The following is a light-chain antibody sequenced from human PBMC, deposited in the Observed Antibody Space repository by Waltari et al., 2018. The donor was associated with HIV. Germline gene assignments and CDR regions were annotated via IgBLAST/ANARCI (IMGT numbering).Light chain of an antibody. CDR3: QQYNNWLT. CDR1: QSVSNK. Sequence: IVMTQSPATLLVPPGERATLSCRASQSVSNKLAWYQQKPGQAPRLLMYDASTRVTGIPARFSGSGSGTDFTLTISSLQSGDFAIYYCQQYNNWLTFGGGTKVEIK. CDR2: DAS. J-gene: IGKJ4*01. V-gene: IGKV3-15*01.